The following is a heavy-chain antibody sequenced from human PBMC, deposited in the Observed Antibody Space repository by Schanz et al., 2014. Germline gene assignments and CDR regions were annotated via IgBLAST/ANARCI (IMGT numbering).Heavy chain of an antibody. CDR3: VRDKKGFVAVAGRAPFDY. V-gene: IGHV3-48*04. CDR2: ISSSSSYT. D-gene: IGHD6-19*01. CDR1: AFIFRSYS. Sequence: EVQLVESGGGLVQPGGSLRLSCAASAFIFRSYSMHWVRQAPGKGLEWVSYISSSSSYTNYADSVKGRFTISRDNAKNSLYLQVNNLSAEDTAVYYCVRDKKGFVAVAGRAPFDYWGQGTLVTVSS. J-gene: IGHJ4*02.